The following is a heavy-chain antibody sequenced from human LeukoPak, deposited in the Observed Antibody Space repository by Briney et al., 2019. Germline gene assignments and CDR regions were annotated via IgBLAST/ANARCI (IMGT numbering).Heavy chain of an antibody. J-gene: IGHJ4*02. D-gene: IGHD3-10*01. CDR1: GYTFTSYY. CDR2: INPSGGST. Sequence: ASVKVSCKASGYTFTSYYMHWVRQAPGQGLEWMGIINPSGGSTSYAQKFQGRVTMTRDTSISTAYMELSRLRSDDTAVYYCARDLILWFGELGYYFDYWGQGTLVTVSS. CDR3: ARDLILWFGELGYYFDY. V-gene: IGHV1-46*01.